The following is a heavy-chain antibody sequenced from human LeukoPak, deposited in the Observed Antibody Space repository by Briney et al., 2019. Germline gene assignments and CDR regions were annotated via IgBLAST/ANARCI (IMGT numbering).Heavy chain of an antibody. Sequence: ASVKVSCXASGGTFSSYTISWVRQAPGQGLEWMGRIIPILGIANYAQKFQDRVTITADKSTSTAYMELSSLRSEDTAVYYCARDATIVEMATEYYFDYWGQGTLVTVSS. D-gene: IGHD5-24*01. CDR1: GGTFSSYT. CDR3: ARDATIVEMATEYYFDY. V-gene: IGHV1-69*04. J-gene: IGHJ4*02. CDR2: IIPILGIA.